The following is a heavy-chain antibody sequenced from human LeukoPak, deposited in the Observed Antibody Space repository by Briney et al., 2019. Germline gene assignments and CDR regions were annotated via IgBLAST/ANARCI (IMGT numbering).Heavy chain of an antibody. J-gene: IGHJ3*02. D-gene: IGHD5-24*01. CDR1: GFTFSSFS. CDR2: ISSNGGST. V-gene: IGHV3-64D*06. Sequence: PGGSLRLSCAASGFTFSSFSMNWVRQAPGKGLEYVSAISSNGGSTYYADSVKGRFTISRDNSKNMMYLQMRSLRAEDTAVYYCVKESPDGAFNIWGQGTMVTVSS. CDR3: VKESPDGAFNI.